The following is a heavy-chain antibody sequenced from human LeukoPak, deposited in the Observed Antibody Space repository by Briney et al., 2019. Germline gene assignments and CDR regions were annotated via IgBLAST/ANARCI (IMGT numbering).Heavy chain of an antibody. Sequence: SETLSLTCSVSGGSTRSGRHHWAWVRQLPGKGLEFIGSLDESGRPYYNAPLKSRVTISEDSSGKQFSLNLSSVTAADTAVYYCARDLGGYPFFMDVWGRGTTVIVSS. J-gene: IGHJ6*03. CDR2: LDESGRP. CDR1: GGSTRSGRHH. V-gene: IGHV4-39*07. CDR3: ARDLGGYPFFMDV. D-gene: IGHD2-15*01.